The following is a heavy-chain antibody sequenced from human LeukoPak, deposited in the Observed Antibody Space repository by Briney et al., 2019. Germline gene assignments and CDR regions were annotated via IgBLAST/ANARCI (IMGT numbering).Heavy chain of an antibody. CDR2: ISTSNGHT. V-gene: IGHV1-18*01. CDR3: ARDLFAYYDLLSPLDH. CDR1: RYTFTNYG. J-gene: IGHJ4*02. Sequence: EASVKVSCKTSRYTFTNYGLSWVRQAPGQGLEWMGWISTSNGHTNYAQKFQGRVTLTTDTSTRTAYMELRSLRSNDTAVYYCARDLFAYYDLLSPLDHWGQGTLVTVSS. D-gene: IGHD3-3*01.